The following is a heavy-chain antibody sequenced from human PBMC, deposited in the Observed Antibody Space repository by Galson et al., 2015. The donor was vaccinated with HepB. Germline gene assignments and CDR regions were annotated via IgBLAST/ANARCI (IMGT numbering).Heavy chain of an antibody. CDR2: ISGSGGST. CDR1: GFTFSSYA. J-gene: IGHJ4*02. D-gene: IGHD3-22*01. Sequence: SCAASGFTFSSYAMSWVRQAPGKGLEWVSAISGSGGSTYYADSVKGRFTISRDNSKNTLYLQMNSLRAEDTAVYYCAKASYYYDSSGYSLDYWGQGTLVTVSS. CDR3: AKASYYYDSSGYSLDY. V-gene: IGHV3-23*01.